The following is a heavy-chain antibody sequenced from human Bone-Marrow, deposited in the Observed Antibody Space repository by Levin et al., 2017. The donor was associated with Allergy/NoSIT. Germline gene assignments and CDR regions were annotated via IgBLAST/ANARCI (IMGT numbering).Heavy chain of an antibody. J-gene: IGHJ4*02. CDR1: GGSISSSSYY. CDR2: IYYSGST. V-gene: IGHV4-39*01. D-gene: IGHD2-15*01. CDR3: ARAYCSGGSCYFVFDY. Sequence: SETLSLTCTVSGGSISSSSYYWGWIRQPPGKGLEWIGSIYYSGSTYYNPSLKSRVTISVDTSKNQFSLKLSSVTAADTAVYYCARAYCSGGSCYFVFDYWGQGTLVTVSS.